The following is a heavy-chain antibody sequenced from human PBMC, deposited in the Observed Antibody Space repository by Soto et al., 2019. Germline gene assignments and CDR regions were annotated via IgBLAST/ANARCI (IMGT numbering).Heavy chain of an antibody. Sequence: ASVKVSCKASGGTFSSYAISWVRQAPGQGLEWMGWINANCGNTGYAQKFQGRVTMTRNTSISTAYMELSSLRSEDTAVYYCARVSYRDDYGLGYWGQGTPVTVSS. CDR2: INANCGNT. CDR1: GGTFSSYA. V-gene: IGHV1-8*02. J-gene: IGHJ4*02. D-gene: IGHD4-17*01. CDR3: ARVSYRDDYGLGY.